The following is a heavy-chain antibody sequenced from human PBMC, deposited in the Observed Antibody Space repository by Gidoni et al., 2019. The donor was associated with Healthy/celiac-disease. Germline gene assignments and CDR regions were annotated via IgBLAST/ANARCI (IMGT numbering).Heavy chain of an antibody. D-gene: IGHD6-19*01. CDR2: IYTSGST. Sequence: GPGLVKPSQTLSLTCTVSGGSISSGSYYWSWIRQPAGKGLEWIGRIYTSGSTNYNPSLKSRVTISVDTSKNQFSLKLSSVTAADTAVYYCARCSSGWYDNWYFDLWGRGTLVTVSS. J-gene: IGHJ2*01. CDR3: ARCSSGWYDNWYFDL. CDR1: GGSISSGSYY. V-gene: IGHV4-61*02.